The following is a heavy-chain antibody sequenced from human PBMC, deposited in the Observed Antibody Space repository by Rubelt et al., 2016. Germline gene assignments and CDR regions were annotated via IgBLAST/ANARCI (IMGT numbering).Heavy chain of an antibody. J-gene: IGHJ2*01. Sequence: QVQLQESGPGLVKPSETLSLTCTVSGGSISSYYWSWIRQSPGKGLEWIGYIFFNGNSNYNPSLKSRVTISVDTSTNQVSLKLNSGTAEDTAVYYCARHGAVLNWFFDLWGRGTLVTVSS. CDR3: ARHGAVLNWFFDL. V-gene: IGHV4-59*08. D-gene: IGHD3-16*01. CDR2: IFFNGNS. CDR1: GGSISSYY.